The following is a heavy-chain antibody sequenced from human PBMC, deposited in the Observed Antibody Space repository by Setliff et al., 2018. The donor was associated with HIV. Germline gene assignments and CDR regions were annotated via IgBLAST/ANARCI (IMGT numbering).Heavy chain of an antibody. CDR3: GLAMGGHCSDGRCYCFDL. Sequence: SETLSLTCSVSGYSISSGFYWGWIRQLPGGGLEWIGSFHQNGIPYYSPSLKSRVSISVDVSKNQFSLGLSSVTAADTAVYYCGLAMGGHCSDGRCYCFDLWGQGALVTVSS. CDR2: FHQNGIP. D-gene: IGHD2-15*01. CDR1: GYSISSGFY. V-gene: IGHV4-38-2*01. J-gene: IGHJ4*02.